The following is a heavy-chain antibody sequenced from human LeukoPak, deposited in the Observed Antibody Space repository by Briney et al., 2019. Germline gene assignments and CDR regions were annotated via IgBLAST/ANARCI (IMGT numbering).Heavy chain of an antibody. CDR3: ARDQKGPFDY. J-gene: IGHJ4*02. CDR2: IYTSGST. CDR1: GGSISSGSYY. V-gene: IGHV4-61*02. Sequence: PSQTLSLTCTVSGGSISSGSYYWSWIRQPAGKGLEWIGRIYTSGSTNYNPSLKSRVTISVGTSKNQFSLKLNSVTAADTAVYYCARDQKGPFDYWGQGTLVTVSS.